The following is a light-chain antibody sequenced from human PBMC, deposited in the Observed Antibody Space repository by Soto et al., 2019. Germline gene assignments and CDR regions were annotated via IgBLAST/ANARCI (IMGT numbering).Light chain of an antibody. CDR2: DVS. J-gene: IGLJ2*01. Sequence: QSALTQPASVSGSPGQSITLSCTGTSNDVGGYDYVTWYQHHPGKAPKLMIYDVSNRPSGVSDRFSASKSGNTASLTISGLQAEDEAHYYCSSYTSRATLVFGGGTKLTVL. CDR3: SSYTSRATLV. CDR1: SNDVGGYDY. V-gene: IGLV2-14*03.